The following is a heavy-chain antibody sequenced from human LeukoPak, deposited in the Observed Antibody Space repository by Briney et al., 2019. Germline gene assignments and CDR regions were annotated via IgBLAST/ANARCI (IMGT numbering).Heavy chain of an antibody. CDR1: GGSISTYY. D-gene: IGHD3-22*01. CDR2: IYYSGST. V-gene: IGHV4-59*01. CDR3: ARDRDSSGYYYHFDY. J-gene: IGHJ4*02. Sequence: SETLSLTCTVSGGSISTYYWTWIRQSPGKGLEWIGHIYYSGSTTYNPSLKSRVTISVDTSKNQFSLRPSSVTAADTAVYYCARDRDSSGYYYHFDYWGQGILVTVSS.